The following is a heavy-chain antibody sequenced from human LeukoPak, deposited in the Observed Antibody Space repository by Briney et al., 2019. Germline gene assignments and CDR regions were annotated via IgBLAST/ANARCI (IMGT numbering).Heavy chain of an antibody. V-gene: IGHV3-74*01. CDR2: INSDGSWT. J-gene: IGHJ4*02. D-gene: IGHD2/OR15-2a*01. CDR1: GNYW. CDR3: VSFYETY. Sequence: GGSLRLSCAASGNYWMHWVRQAPGKGLVWVSHINSDGSWTSYADSVKGRFTISKDNANSTVYLQMNNLRAEDTAVYYCVSFYETYWGRGTLVTVSS.